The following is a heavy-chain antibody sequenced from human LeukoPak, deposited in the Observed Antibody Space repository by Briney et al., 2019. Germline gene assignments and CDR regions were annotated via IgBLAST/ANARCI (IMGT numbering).Heavy chain of an antibody. D-gene: IGHD6-13*01. CDR3: ARTYSAHDAFDI. J-gene: IGHJ3*02. V-gene: IGHV4-4*07. CDR1: GGSISSYY. CDR2: IYTSGST. Sequence: SETLSLTCTVSGGSISSYYWSWIRQPAGKGLEWIGRIYTSGSTNYNPSLKSRVTMSVDTSKNQFSLKLSSATAADTAVYYCARTYSAHDAFDIWGQGTMVTVSS.